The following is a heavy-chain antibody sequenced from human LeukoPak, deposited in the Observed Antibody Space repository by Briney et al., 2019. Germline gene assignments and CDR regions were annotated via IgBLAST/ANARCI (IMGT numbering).Heavy chain of an antibody. J-gene: IGHJ4*02. CDR3: ARDRGYSYGYGFDY. CDR1: GFTFSSYG. Sequence: GGSLRLSRAASGFTFSSYGMHWVRQAPGKGLEWVAVIWYDGSNKYYADSVKGRFTVSRDNSKNTLYLQMNSLRAEDTAVYYCARDRGYSYGYGFDYWGQGTLVTVSS. CDR2: IWYDGSNK. D-gene: IGHD5-18*01. V-gene: IGHV3-33*01.